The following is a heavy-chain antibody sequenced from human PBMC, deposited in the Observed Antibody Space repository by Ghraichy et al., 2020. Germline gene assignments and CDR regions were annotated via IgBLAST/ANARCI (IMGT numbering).Heavy chain of an antibody. V-gene: IGHV1-18*04. CDR2: ISAQNGEI. CDR1: GYIFSSYG. J-gene: IGHJ5*02. CDR3: ARGPGISVGGVLVP. Sequence: ASVKVSCKASGYIFSSYGCNWVRQAPGQGLEYMGWISAQNGEIKYAQKFQGRVTMTTDTSTHTCYMELRSLRFDDAAIYYCARGPGISVGGVLVPWGQGTPVTVSS. D-gene: IGHD6-19*01.